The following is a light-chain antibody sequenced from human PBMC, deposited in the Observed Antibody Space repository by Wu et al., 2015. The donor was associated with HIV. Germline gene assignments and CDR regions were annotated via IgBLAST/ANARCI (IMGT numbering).Light chain of an antibody. CDR3: QQYATWPPLT. CDR1: QSVSKN. V-gene: IGKV3-15*01. CDR2: DAS. Sequence: VMTQSPATLSVSPGERATLSCRASQSVSKNLAWYQQKPGQAPTLLIYDASTRATDTPARFSGSGTGTEFTLTIISPQSEDFAVYFCQQYATWPPLTFGGGTKVDIK. J-gene: IGKJ4*01.